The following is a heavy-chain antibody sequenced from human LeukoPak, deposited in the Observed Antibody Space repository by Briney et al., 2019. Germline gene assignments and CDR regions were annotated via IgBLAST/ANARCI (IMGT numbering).Heavy chain of an antibody. J-gene: IGHJ4*02. D-gene: IGHD1-26*01. CDR2: FYYSGST. CDR1: GGSFSTYY. Sequence: SETLSLTCTVTGGSFSTYYWSWIRQPPGKGLEWIGHFYYSGSTTYNPSLKSRVTFSVDTSRNQFSLKLTSVTAADTALYYCARGQGGNYYLNYFDYWGQGALVTVFS. V-gene: IGHV4-59*01. CDR3: ARGQGGNYYLNYFDY.